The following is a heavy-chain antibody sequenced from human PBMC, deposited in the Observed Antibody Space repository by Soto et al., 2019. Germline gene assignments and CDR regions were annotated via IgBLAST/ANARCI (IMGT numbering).Heavy chain of an antibody. V-gene: IGHV3-72*01. Sequence: EVQLVESGGGLVQPGESLRLSCAASGFIFSDHYMDWVRQAPGKGLEWVGRIRGKADSSTTEYAASVKGRFTISRDDSKNSMFLQMNSLKTEDTAVYYCAAPGGEIYPHNVFSIWGQGTMVTVAS. J-gene: IGHJ3*02. CDR1: GFIFSDHY. D-gene: IGHD2-21*01. CDR2: IRGKADSSTT. CDR3: AAPGGEIYPHNVFSI.